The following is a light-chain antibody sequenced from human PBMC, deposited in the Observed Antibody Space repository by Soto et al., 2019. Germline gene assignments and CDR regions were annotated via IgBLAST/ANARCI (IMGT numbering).Light chain of an antibody. J-gene: IGKJ1*01. CDR3: QKYNSAPRT. V-gene: IGKV1-27*01. Sequence: DIQMTQSPSSLSASVGDRVTITCRASQCISNYLAWYQQKPGKVPKLLIYAASTLQSGVPSRFSGSGSGTDFTLTISSLQPEDVATYYCQKYNSAPRTCGQGTKVEIK. CDR1: QCISNY. CDR2: AAS.